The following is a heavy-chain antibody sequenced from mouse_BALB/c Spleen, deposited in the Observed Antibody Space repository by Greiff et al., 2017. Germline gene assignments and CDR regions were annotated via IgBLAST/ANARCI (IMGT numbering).Heavy chain of an antibody. CDR1: GFNFNDSY. CDR2: IDPANGNT. J-gene: IGHJ1*01. D-gene: IGHD1-1*01. CDR3: AYYYYSMSYREFDD. V-gene: IGHV14-3*02. Sequence: VQLKESGAELVKPGASVKLSCTASGFNFNDSYMHWVKQRPEQGLEWIGWIDPANGNTKYDQKFKGKATITADTSSNTAYLQLISLTSEDTAVYYVAYYYYSMSYREFDDWGEGTTVTVSS.